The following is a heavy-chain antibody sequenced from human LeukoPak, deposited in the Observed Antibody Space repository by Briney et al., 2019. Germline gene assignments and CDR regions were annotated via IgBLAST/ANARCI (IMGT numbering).Heavy chain of an antibody. V-gene: IGHV1-18*01. CDR3: ARESTDSVQWLVQANWFDP. CDR2: ISAYNGNT. D-gene: IGHD6-19*01. CDR1: GYTFTSYG. J-gene: IGHJ5*02. Sequence: GASVKVSCKASGYTFTSYGISWVRQAPGQGLEWMGWISAYNGNTNYAQKLQGRVTMTTDTSTSTAYMELRSLRSDDTAVYYCARESTDSVQWLVQANWFDPWGQGTLVTVSS.